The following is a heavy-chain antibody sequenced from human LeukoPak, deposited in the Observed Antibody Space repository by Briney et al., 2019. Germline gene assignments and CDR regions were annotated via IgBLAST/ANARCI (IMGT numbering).Heavy chain of an antibody. V-gene: IGHV4-59*01. CDR3: ARRSQQLLDY. CDR1: GGSISSYY. D-gene: IGHD6-13*01. J-gene: IGHJ4*02. Sequence: SETLSLTCTVSGGSISSYYWSWIRPPPGKGLEWIGYIYYSGSTNYNPSLKSRVTISVDTSKNQFSLKLSSVTAADTAVYYCARRSQQLLDYWGQGTLVTVSS. CDR2: IYYSGST.